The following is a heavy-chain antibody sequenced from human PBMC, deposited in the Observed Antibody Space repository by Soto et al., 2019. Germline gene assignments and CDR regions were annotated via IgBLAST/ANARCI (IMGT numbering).Heavy chain of an antibody. CDR2: INHSGST. Sequence: PSETLSLTCAVYGGSFSGYYWSWIRQPPGKGLEWIGEINHSGSTNYNPSLKSRVTISVDTSKNQFSLKLSSVTAADTAVYYCASPPRFDPWGQGTLVTVSS. V-gene: IGHV4-34*01. CDR1: GGSFSGYY. J-gene: IGHJ5*02. CDR3: ASPPRFDP.